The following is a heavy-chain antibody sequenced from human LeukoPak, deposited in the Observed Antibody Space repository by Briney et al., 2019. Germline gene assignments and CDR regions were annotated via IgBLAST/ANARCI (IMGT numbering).Heavy chain of an antibody. CDR3: ARGSLYYYDSSGYYYY. J-gene: IGHJ4*02. D-gene: IGHD3-22*01. V-gene: IGHV1-46*01. CDR2: INPSGGST. CDR1: GYTFTSYY. Sequence: ASVKVSCKASGYTFTSYYMHWVRQAPGQGLEWMGIINPSGGSTSYAQKFQGRVTMTRGMSTSTVYMELGSLRSEDTAVYYCARGSLYYYDSSGYYYYWGQGTLVTVSS.